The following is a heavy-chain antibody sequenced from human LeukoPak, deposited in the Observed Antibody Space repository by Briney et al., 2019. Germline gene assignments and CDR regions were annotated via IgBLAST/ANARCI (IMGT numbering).Heavy chain of an antibody. CDR2: INHSGST. Sequence: SETLSLTCTVCVGSLSSYYWRWVRQPAGKGREWIGEINHSGSTNHNTSLKSRVTISVDTSQNQFFLQRSYVTGADTAGYLFAGTYSSSWYYYYYMDVGSKGTTATV. CDR3: AGTYSSSWYYYYYMDV. CDR1: VGSLSSYY. D-gene: IGHD6-13*01. V-gene: IGHV4-34*01. J-gene: IGHJ6*03.